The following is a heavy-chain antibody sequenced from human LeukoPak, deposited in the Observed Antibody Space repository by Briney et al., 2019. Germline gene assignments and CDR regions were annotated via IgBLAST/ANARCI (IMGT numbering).Heavy chain of an antibody. CDR1: GGSFSGYY. J-gene: IGHJ4*02. V-gene: IGHV4-34*01. CDR2: INHSGST. CDR3: ARGVHCSGGSCYFY. D-gene: IGHD2-15*01. Sequence: KSSETLSLTCAVYGGSFSGYYWSRIRQPPGKGLEWIGEINHSGSTNYNPSLKSRVTISVDTSKNQFSLKLSSVTAADTAVYYCARGVHCSGGSCYFYWGQGTLVTVSS.